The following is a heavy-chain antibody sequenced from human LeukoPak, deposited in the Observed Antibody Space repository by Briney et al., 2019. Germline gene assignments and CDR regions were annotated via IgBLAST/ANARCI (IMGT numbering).Heavy chain of an antibody. CDR1: GYTFTGYY. J-gene: IGHJ6*02. CDR2: INPNSGGT. CDR3: ARVPAIQYGMDV. V-gene: IGHV1-2*02. D-gene: IGHD2-21*02. Sequence: RASVKVSCKASGYTFTGYYLHWVRQAPGQGLDWMGWINPNSGGTNYAQKFQGRVTMTRDTSISTAYMELSRLRSDDTAVYYCARVPAIQYGMDVWGQGTTVTVSS.